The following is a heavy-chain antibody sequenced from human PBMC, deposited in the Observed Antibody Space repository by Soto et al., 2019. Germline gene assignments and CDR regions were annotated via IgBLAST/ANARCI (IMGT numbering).Heavy chain of an antibody. CDR3: AKDHCTV. Sequence: EVQLLESGGGLVQPGGSRRLSCAASGFPFSSNGMSWVRPAPGKGLEWVSGISGSGGTTNYADSVKGRFTSSRDNSKNTLYLQMYSLRVEDTAVYYCAKDHCTVWGHGTTVTVS. D-gene: IGHD2-8*01. V-gene: IGHV3-23*01. CDR1: GFPFSSNG. J-gene: IGHJ6*02. CDR2: ISGSGGTT.